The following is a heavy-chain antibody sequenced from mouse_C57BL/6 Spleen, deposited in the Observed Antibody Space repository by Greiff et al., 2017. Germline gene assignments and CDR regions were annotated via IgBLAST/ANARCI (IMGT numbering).Heavy chain of an antibody. CDR1: GYTFTDYE. CDR2: IDPETGGT. V-gene: IGHV1-15*01. CDR3: TRYSPYWYFDV. J-gene: IGHJ1*03. Sequence: QVQLQQSGAELVRPGASVTLSCKASGYTFTDYEMHWVKQTPVHGLEWIGAIDPETGGTAYNQKFKGKAILTADKSSSTAYMELRSLTSEDSAVYYCTRYSPYWYFDVWGTGTTVTVSS.